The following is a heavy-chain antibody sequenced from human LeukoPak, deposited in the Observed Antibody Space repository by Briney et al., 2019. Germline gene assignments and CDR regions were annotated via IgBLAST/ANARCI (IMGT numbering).Heavy chain of an antibody. D-gene: IGHD3-9*01. V-gene: IGHV3-48*02. Sequence: GGSLRLSCATSGFSFTDYPMNWVRQAPGKGLEWISNIRTTAEGAKYAYYADSVKGRVTISRDDGENTLYLHMNSLRDDDTAVYYGATDQRYAFDYWGQGILVTVSS. CDR1: GFSFTDYP. J-gene: IGHJ4*02. CDR2: IRTTAEGAKYA. CDR3: ATDQRYAFDY.